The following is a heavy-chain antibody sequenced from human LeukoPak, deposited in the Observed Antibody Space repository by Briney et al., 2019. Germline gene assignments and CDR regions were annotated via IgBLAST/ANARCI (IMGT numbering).Heavy chain of an antibody. CDR3: GKSRERYYYDSSGSDFDY. CDR2: ISGSGGGT. D-gene: IGHD3-22*01. Sequence: PGGSLRLSCAASGFTFSTYAMSWVRQAPGKGLEWVSAISGSGGGTYYADSVKGRFTISRDNSKNTLYVQMNSLRAEDTAVYYCGKSRERYYYDSSGSDFDYWGQGTLVTVSS. CDR1: GFTFSTYA. V-gene: IGHV3-23*01. J-gene: IGHJ4*02.